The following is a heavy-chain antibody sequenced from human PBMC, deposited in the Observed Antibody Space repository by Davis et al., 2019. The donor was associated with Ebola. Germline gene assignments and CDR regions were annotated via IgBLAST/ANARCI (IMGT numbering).Heavy chain of an antibody. V-gene: IGHV3-33*01. CDR2: IWYDGSNN. CDR1: GFTFSSYG. Sequence: GESLKISCAASGFTFSSYGMHWVRQAPGKGLEWVAVIWYDGSNNYYADSVKGRFTISRDNSKNTLYLQMNSLRAEDTAVYYCARERGSPGFWFDPWGQGTLVTVSS. CDR3: ARERGSPGFWFDP. D-gene: IGHD3-10*01. J-gene: IGHJ5*02.